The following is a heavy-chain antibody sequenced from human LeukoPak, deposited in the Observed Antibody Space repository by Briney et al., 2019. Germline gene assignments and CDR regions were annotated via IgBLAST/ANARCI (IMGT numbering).Heavy chain of an antibody. CDR3: ARARAYSSSWYNY. CDR1: GFTFSDYY. Sequence: GGSLRLSCAASGFTFSDYYMSWIRQAPGKGLEWVSYISSSSSYTNYADSVKDRFTISRDNAKNSLYLQMNSLRAEDTAVYYCARARAYSSSWYNYWGQGTLVTVSS. CDR2: ISSSSSYT. V-gene: IGHV3-11*06. D-gene: IGHD6-13*01. J-gene: IGHJ4*02.